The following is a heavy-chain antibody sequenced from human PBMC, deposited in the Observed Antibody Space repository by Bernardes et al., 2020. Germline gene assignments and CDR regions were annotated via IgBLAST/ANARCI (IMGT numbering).Heavy chain of an antibody. Sequence: SETLSLTCTVSGGSISSYYWSWIRQPPGKGLEWIGYIYYSGSTNYNPSLKSRVTISVDTSKNQFSLKLSSVTAADTAVYYCARGVNYVGFDYWGQGTLVTVSS. V-gene: IGHV4-59*01. CDR1: GGSISSYY. CDR2: IYYSGST. D-gene: IGHD4-4*01. J-gene: IGHJ4*02. CDR3: ARGVNYVGFDY.